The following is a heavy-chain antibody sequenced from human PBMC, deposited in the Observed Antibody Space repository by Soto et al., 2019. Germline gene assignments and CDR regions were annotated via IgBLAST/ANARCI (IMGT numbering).Heavy chain of an antibody. CDR3: ARGSDILTGYYVFDY. CDR1: GGSISSGGYY. V-gene: IGHV4-31*03. J-gene: IGHJ4*02. Sequence: TLSLTCTVSGGSISSGGYYWSWIRQHPGKGLEWIGYIYYSGSTYYNPSLKSRVTISVDTSKNQFSLKLSSVTAADTAVYYCARGSDILTGYYVFDYWGQGTLVTVSS. CDR2: IYYSGST. D-gene: IGHD3-9*01.